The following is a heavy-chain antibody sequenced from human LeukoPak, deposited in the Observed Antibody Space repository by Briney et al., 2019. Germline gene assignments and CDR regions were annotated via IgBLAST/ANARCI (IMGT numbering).Heavy chain of an antibody. Sequence: GGSLRLSCAASGFSFSSYAMSWVRQAPGKGLEWVSSITGSGRGTYYADSVKGRFSVSRDNPQNTVFLHMNSLRADDTALYYCSKDPNGDYVGAFDMWGPGTMVTVSS. CDR3: SKDPNGDYVGAFDM. J-gene: IGHJ3*02. CDR1: GFSFSSYA. CDR2: ITGSGRGT. V-gene: IGHV3-23*01. D-gene: IGHD4-17*01.